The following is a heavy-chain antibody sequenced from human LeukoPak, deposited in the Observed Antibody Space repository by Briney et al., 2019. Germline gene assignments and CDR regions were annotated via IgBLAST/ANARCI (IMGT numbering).Heavy chain of an antibody. CDR2: IHYSGTT. V-gene: IGHV4-59*08. CDR3: ARHEGGGFYQY. J-gene: IGHJ4*02. CDR1: GGSISAYY. Sequence: SETLSLTCTVSGGSISAYYWSWIRQPPGKGLEWIGYIHYSGTTNYYPSLKSRVTIALDTSKNQFSLKLSSVTAADTAMYYCARHEGGGFYQYWGQGTLVTVSS. D-gene: IGHD1-26*01.